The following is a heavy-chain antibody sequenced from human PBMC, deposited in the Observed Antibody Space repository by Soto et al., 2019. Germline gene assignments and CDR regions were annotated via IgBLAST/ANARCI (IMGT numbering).Heavy chain of an antibody. J-gene: IGHJ6*02. CDR1: GDSVSSNSAA. CDR3: ARNSPAVVGPAAMCGMDV. D-gene: IGHD2-2*01. Sequence: SQTLSLTCAISGDSVSSNSAAWNWIRQSPSRGLEWLGRTYYRSKWYNDYAVSVKSRITINPDTSKNQFSLQLNSVSPEDTAVYYCARNSPAVVGPAAMCGMDVWGQGTTVTVSS. V-gene: IGHV6-1*01. CDR2: TYYRSKWYN.